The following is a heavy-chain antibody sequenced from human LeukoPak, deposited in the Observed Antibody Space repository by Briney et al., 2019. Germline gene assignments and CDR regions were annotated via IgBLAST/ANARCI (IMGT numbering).Heavy chain of an antibody. CDR2: ITGGSTTI. Sequence: GGSLRLSCAASGFTFRSYNMNWVRQAPGKGLEWVSYITGGSTTIYYADSVKGRFTISRDNAKNSLYLQMNSLRAEDTAVYYCARDRRRSGSYFHYWGQGTLVTVSS. D-gene: IGHD3-10*01. CDR3: ARDRRRSGSYFHY. J-gene: IGHJ4*02. CDR1: GFTFRSYN. V-gene: IGHV3-48*04.